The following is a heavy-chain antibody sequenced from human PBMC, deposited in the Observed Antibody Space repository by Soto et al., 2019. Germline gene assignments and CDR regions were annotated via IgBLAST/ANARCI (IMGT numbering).Heavy chain of an antibody. Sequence: EVQLVESGGELIQPGGSLRLSCAASGFTFTSYWMHWVRQVPGKGLVWVSRINSDGSTTSYADSVEGRFTISRDNAKTTLYLQMNILRAEDTAVYYCARAGIGAYHVACWGQGALVTVAS. CDR2: INSDGSTT. V-gene: IGHV3-74*01. CDR3: ARAGIGAYHVAC. CDR1: GFTFTSYW. D-gene: IGHD3-16*01. J-gene: IGHJ4*02.